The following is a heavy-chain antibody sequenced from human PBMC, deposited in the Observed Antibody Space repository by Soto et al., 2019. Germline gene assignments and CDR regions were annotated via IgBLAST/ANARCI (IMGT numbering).Heavy chain of an antibody. D-gene: IGHD6-13*01. Sequence: LRLSCAASGFTFSSYSMNWVRQAPGKGLEWVSSISSSSSYIYYADSVKGRFTISRDNAKNSLYLQMNSLRAEDTAVYYCARIAAAGTLYYYGMDVWGQGTTVTVSS. J-gene: IGHJ6*02. V-gene: IGHV3-21*01. CDR2: ISSSSSYI. CDR3: ARIAAAGTLYYYGMDV. CDR1: GFTFSSYS.